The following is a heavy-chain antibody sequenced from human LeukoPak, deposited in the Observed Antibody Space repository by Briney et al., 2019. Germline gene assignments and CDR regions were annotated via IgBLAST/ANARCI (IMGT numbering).Heavy chain of an antibody. CDR1: GGSISSGDYY. CDR3: ARSNYDILTGYYLDFDY. D-gene: IGHD3-9*01. CDR2: IYYSGST. J-gene: IGHJ4*02. Sequence: TSQTLSLTCTVSGGSISSGDYYWSWIRQPPGKGLEWIGYIYYSGSTNYNPSLKSRVTISVDTSKNQFSLKLSSVTAADTAVYYYARSNYDILTGYYLDFDYWGQGTLVTVSS. V-gene: IGHV4-30-4*01.